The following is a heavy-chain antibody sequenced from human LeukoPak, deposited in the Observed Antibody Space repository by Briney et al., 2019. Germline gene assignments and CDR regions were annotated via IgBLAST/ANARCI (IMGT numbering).Heavy chain of an antibody. CDR3: AKDLDYSNDY. D-gene: IGHD4-11*01. V-gene: IGHV3-30*02. Sequence: PGGSLRLSCAASGFTFTDYFMNWIRQAPGKGLEWVAFIRYDGSNKYYADSVKGRFTISRDNSKNTLYLQMNSLRAEDTAVYYCAKDLDYSNDYWGQGTLVTVSS. CDR1: GFTFTDYF. CDR2: IRYDGSNK. J-gene: IGHJ4*02.